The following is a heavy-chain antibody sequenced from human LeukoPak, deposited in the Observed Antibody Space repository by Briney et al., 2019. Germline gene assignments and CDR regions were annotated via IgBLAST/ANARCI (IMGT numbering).Heavy chain of an antibody. V-gene: IGHV4-59*01. CDR3: ARKSVAVRDAFDI. J-gene: IGHJ3*02. Sequence: SETLSLTCTVSSGSISRYYWGWIRQPPGKGLDWIGYIYYTGRTYYNPSLKSRVTISVDMSKNQFSLKLNSVTAADTAVYYCARKSVAVRDAFDIWGQGTMVTVSS. D-gene: IGHD6-19*01. CDR1: SGSISRYY. CDR2: IYYTGRT.